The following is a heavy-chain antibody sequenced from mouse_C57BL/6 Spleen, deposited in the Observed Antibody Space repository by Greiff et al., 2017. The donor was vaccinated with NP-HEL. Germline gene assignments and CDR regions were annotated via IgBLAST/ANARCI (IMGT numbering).Heavy chain of an antibody. CDR2: SRNKANDYTT. D-gene: IGHD4-1*01. CDR1: GFTFSDFY. CDR3: ARNWDFDY. J-gene: IGHJ2*01. Sequence: EVKLMESGGGLVQSGRSLRLSCATSGFTFSDFYMEWVRQAPGKGLEWIAASRNKANDYTTEYSASVKGRFIVSRDTSQSILYLQMNALRAEDTAIYYCARNWDFDYWGQGTTLTVSS. V-gene: IGHV7-1*01.